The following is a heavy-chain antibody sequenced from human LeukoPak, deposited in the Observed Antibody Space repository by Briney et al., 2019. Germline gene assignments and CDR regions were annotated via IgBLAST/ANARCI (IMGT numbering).Heavy chain of an antibody. CDR1: GGSISSGGYY. D-gene: IGHD3-10*01. J-gene: IGHJ4*02. CDR2: IYYSGST. Sequence: SQTLSLTCTVPGGSISSGGYYWSWIRQHPGKGLEWIGYIYYSGSTYYNPSLKSRVTISVDTSKNQFSLKLSSVTAADTAVYYCARVWSFLVDYWGQGTLVTVSS. CDR3: ARVWSFLVDY. V-gene: IGHV4-31*03.